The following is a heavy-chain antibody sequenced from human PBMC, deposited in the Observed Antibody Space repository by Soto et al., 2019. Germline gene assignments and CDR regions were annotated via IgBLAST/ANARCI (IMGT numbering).Heavy chain of an antibody. Sequence: EVQLVESGGGLVQPGGSLRLSCAAAGFSFSNQWMSWVRQAPGKGLEWVANIKQDGSKTYYVNSVKGRFTNARDNATNSLYLQMNTLRAEDTAVYYYEPYGLSVWDCSWGQGTLVNVDS. CDR1: GFSFSNQW. V-gene: IGHV3-7*02. D-gene: IGHD2-21*01. J-gene: IGHJ5*02. CDR2: IKQDGSKT. CDR3: EPYGLSVWDCS.